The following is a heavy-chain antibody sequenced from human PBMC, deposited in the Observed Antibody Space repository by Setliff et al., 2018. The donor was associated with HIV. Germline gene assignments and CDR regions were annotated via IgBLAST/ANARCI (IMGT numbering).Heavy chain of an antibody. CDR3: ARVGVDVVRHYYYYMDV. D-gene: IGHD3-10*01. Sequence: KPSETLSLTCTVSGGSISSSSYYWGWIRQPPGKGLEWIGSIYYSGSTNYNPSLKSRVTISVDTSKNQFSLKLSSVTAADTAVYYCARVGVDVVRHYYYYMDVWGKGTTVTVSS. CDR1: GGSISSSSYY. J-gene: IGHJ6*03. V-gene: IGHV4-39*07. CDR2: IYYSGST.